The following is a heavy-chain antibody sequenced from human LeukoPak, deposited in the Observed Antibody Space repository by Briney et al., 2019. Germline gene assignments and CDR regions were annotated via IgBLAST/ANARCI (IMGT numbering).Heavy chain of an antibody. V-gene: IGHV4-39*07. J-gene: IGHJ6*03. CDR2: IYYSGST. CDR1: GGSISSSSYY. D-gene: IGHD5-18*01. CDR3: ARDRPRRIQLWLSGYYMDV. Sequence: SETLSLTCTVSGGSISSSSYYWGWIRQPPGKGLEWIGSIYYSGSTYYNPSLKSRVTMSVDTSKNQFSLKLSSVTAADTAVYYCARDRPRRIQLWLSGYYMDVWGKGTTVTISS.